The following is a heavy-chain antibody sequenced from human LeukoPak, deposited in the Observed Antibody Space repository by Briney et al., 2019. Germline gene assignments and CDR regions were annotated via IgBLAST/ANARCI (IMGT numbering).Heavy chain of an antibody. J-gene: IGHJ4*02. D-gene: IGHD3-22*01. CDR3: ARAISYPDSSGYYCGPLDY. V-gene: IGHV3-11*01. Sequence: GGSLRLSCAAFGFTFSDYYMTWIRQAPGKGLEWVSYISTTGGTRYYADSMKGRFTISRDNAKKSLYLQMNSLRAEDTAVYYCARAISYPDSSGYYCGPLDYWGQGILVTVSS. CDR1: GFTFSDYY. CDR2: ISTTGGTR.